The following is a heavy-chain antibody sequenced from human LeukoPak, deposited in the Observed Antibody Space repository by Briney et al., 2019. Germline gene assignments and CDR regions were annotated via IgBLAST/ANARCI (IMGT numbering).Heavy chain of an antibody. CDR3: ARVALDSSGDNYGQGAFDY. V-gene: IGHV3-48*03. D-gene: IGHD3-22*01. J-gene: IGHJ4*02. CDR2: ISGSGRTT. CDR1: GFTFSRYE. Sequence: GGSLRLSCAASGFTFSRYEMNWVRQAPGKGLEWLSYISGSGRTTFYGDSVKGRFTTSRDNAKNSLYLQINSLRAEDTAVYYCARVALDSSGDNYGQGAFDYWGQGTLVTVSS.